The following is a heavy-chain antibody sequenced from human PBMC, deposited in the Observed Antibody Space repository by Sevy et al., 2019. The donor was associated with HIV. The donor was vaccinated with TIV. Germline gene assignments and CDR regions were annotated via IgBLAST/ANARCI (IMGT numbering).Heavy chain of an antibody. CDR2: MKQDGSEK. V-gene: IGHV3-7*01. CDR1: GFTFSSYW. Sequence: GGSLRLSCAASGFTFSSYWMSWVRQAPGKGLEGVATMKQDGSEKYYVDSVKGRFNISRDNAKHSLYLQMNSLRAEDTAVYYGVREGLGGFSYSLDCWGQGTLVTVSS. J-gene: IGHJ4*02. D-gene: IGHD5-18*01. CDR3: VREGLGGFSYSLDC.